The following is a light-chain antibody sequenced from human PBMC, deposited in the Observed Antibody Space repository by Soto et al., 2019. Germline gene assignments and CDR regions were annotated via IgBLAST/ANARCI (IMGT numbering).Light chain of an antibody. CDR3: QQYGTSPWT. V-gene: IGKV3-20*01. J-gene: IGKJ1*01. CDR1: QSVGSNY. Sequence: EIVLTQSPGTLSLSPGERATLSCRASQSVGSNYLAWYQQKPGQAPRVLIFAASSRASGIPDRFSGRGSGSDFPLTLNSLEPEELAVYDCQQYGTSPWTFGQGTKVEIK. CDR2: AAS.